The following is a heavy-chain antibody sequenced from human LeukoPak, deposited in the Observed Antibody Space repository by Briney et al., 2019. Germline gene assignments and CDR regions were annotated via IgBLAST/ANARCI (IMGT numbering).Heavy chain of an antibody. J-gene: IGHJ4*02. D-gene: IGHD2-21*02. Sequence: GGSLRLSCAAPGFTFSSYWMHWVRQAPGKGLVWVSRINNGGSSTSHADSVKGRFTISRDNAKNTLYLQMDSLRAEDTAVYYCARPVCGGDCYPYDYWGQGTLVTVSS. CDR3: ARPVCGGDCYPYDY. V-gene: IGHV3-74*01. CDR2: INNGGSST. CDR1: GFTFSSYW.